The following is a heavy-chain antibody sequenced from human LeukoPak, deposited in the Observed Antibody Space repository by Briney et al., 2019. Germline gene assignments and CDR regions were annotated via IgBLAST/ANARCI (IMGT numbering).Heavy chain of an antibody. CDR1: GYIFSGYY. Sequence: ASVKVSCKASGYIFSGYYLHWVRQAPGQGLEWMGWVNPNGGGTDYDQKFRGRVTITRDTSISKVYMDLSRLTSDDTAVYYCARDRSRYFDHWGQGTLVTVSS. CDR2: VNPNGGGT. CDR3: ARDRSRYFDH. D-gene: IGHD3-9*01. J-gene: IGHJ4*02. V-gene: IGHV1-2*02.